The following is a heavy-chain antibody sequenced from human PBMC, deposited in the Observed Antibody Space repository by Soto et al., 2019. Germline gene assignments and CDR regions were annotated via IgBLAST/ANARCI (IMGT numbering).Heavy chain of an antibody. CDR2: IYSDGRT. CDR3: ARRPRESGYFDV. D-gene: IGHD3-10*01. Sequence: GGSLRLSCAASGLIVSSNYMGWVRQAAGRGLEWVSVIYSDGRTYDADSVKGRFTISRDTSKNTLHLQMNIVRVEDSAVYYCARRPRESGYFDVWGLGTLVTVSS. J-gene: IGHJ4*02. V-gene: IGHV3-66*01. CDR1: GLIVSSNY.